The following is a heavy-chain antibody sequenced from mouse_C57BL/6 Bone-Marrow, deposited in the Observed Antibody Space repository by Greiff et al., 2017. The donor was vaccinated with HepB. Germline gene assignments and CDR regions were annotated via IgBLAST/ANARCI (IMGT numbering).Heavy chain of an antibody. D-gene: IGHD2-3*01. CDR1: GFSLTSYG. J-gene: IGHJ1*03. Sequence: VQLQQSGPGLVQPSQSLSITCTVSGFSLTSYGVHWVRQSPGKGLEWLGVIWRGGSTDYNAAFMSRLSITKDKSKSQVFFKMNSLQADDTAIYYCAKGYDGYCWYFDVWGTGTTVTVSS. CDR2: IWRGGST. V-gene: IGHV2-5*01. CDR3: AKGYDGYCWYFDV.